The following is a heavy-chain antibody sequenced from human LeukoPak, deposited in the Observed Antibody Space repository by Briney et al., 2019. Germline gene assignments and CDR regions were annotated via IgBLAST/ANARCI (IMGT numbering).Heavy chain of an antibody. J-gene: IGHJ5*02. CDR1: GFTFSNYA. CDR3: VNGGKYSSGHYES. D-gene: IGHD6-19*01. V-gene: IGHV3-64D*09. Sequence: GGSLRLSCSASGFTFSNYAMHWVRQAPGKGLEYVSAISVGGTNTYYADSVKGRFTISRDNPKNTLDLQMSSLRPEDATLYYCVNGGKYSSGHYESWGQGTLVTVSS. CDR2: ISVGGTNT.